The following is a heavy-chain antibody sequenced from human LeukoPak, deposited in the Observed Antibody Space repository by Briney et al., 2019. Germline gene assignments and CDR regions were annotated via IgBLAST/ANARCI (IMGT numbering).Heavy chain of an antibody. J-gene: IGHJ4*02. V-gene: IGHV4-59*01. D-gene: IGHD3-9*01. CDR1: GGSISSYY. CDR2: IYYSGST. Sequence: NSSETLSLTCSVSGGSISSYYWSWMRQPPGKGLEWIGYIYYSGSTNYNPSLKSRVTMSVDTSQNQFSLKLRSVTAADTAVYYCARVTGYMIEDYFDYWGQGILVTVSS. CDR3: ARVTGYMIEDYFDY.